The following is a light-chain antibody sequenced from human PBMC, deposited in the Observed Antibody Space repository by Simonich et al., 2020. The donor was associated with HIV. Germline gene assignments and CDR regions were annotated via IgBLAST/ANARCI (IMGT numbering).Light chain of an antibody. CDR1: QSILYSSNNKNY. J-gene: IGKJ2*02. V-gene: IGKV4-1*01. Sequence: DIVMTQSPGSLAVSLGERATINCKSSQSILYSSNNKNYLAWYQQKPGQPPKLLIYWASTRKSGVPDRFSGRGSGTDFTLTISSLQAEDVAVYYCQQYYSTRRTFGQGTKLEIK. CDR2: WAS. CDR3: QQYYSTRRT.